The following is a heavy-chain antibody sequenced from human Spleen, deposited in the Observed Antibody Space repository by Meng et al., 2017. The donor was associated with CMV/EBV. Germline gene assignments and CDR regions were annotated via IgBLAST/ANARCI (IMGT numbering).Heavy chain of an antibody. J-gene: IGHJ6*02. CDR1: GHSFSNYNYW. CDR2: IYLGDSET. D-gene: IGHD2-15*01. CDR3: ARHRSVYCSGGTCHFYDYGMDV. V-gene: IGHV5-51*01. Sequence: GESLKISCKGSGHSFSNYNYWIGWVRQMPGKGLEWMGIIYLGDSETRYSPSFQGQVTISADKSISTAYLQWSSLKASDTAMYYCARHRSVYCSGGTCHFYDYGMDVWGQGTTVTVSS.